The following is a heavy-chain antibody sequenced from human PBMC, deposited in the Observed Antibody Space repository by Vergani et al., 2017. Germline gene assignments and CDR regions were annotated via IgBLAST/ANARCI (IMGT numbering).Heavy chain of an antibody. Sequence: QVQLQESGPGLVKPSETLSLSCTVSGGYVSSGSYSWSWIRQLPGKGLEWIGYIYYSGSTNYNPSRKSRVTISVDTSKNQFSLKLSSVTAADTAVYYCARVNGGTDFDYWGQGTLVTVSS. V-gene: IGHV4-61*01. J-gene: IGHJ4*02. CDR1: GGYVSSGSYS. CDR2: IYYSGST. CDR3: ARVNGGTDFDY. D-gene: IGHD4-23*01.